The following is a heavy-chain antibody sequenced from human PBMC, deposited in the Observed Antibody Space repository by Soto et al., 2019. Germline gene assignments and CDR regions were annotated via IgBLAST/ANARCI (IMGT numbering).Heavy chain of an antibody. V-gene: IGHV1-18*01. D-gene: IGHD6-13*01. CDR1: AYTFTDYA. CDR3: ARDSQYSTSWQRFDF. Sequence: QVQLVQSGVEVKKPGASVKVSCKASAYTFTDYAISWVREAPGRGLEWMGWVNTYNGNPNYAQIFQGRVTMTTDTSTDTAYMELRSLKSDDSAVYYCARDSQYSTSWQRFDFWGQGTLVTVSS. CDR2: VNTYNGNP. J-gene: IGHJ4*02.